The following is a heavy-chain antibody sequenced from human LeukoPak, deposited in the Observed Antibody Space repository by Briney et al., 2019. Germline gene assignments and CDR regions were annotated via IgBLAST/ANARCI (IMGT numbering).Heavy chain of an antibody. J-gene: IGHJ4*02. CDR3: ARAAMVARFDS. V-gene: IGHV3-48*01. CDR1: GFTFSSYS. D-gene: IGHD5-18*01. Sequence: GGSLRLSCAASGFTFSSYSMNWVRQAPGKGLEWVSYISSSSSTIYYADSVKGRFTISRDNAKNSLYLQMNSLRAEDTAVYYCARAAMVARFDSWGQGTLVTVSS. CDR2: ISSSSSTI.